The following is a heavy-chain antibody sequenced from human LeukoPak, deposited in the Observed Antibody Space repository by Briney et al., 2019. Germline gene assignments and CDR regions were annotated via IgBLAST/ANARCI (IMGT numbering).Heavy chain of an antibody. J-gene: IGHJ5*02. CDR2: MCGSAGCT. CDR1: GFTFNICA. V-gene: IGHV3-23*01. Sequence: GGSLRLSCAASGFTFNICAMSWVRLAPGKGLQWVASMCGSAGCTFYADSVNGRFTISRDNSKNTLYMQMKSIRAEDTAIYYCARDRPNYHESNGHYYNRDGDHWGQGTLVTVSS. CDR3: ARDRPNYHESNGHYYNRDGDH. D-gene: IGHD3-22*01.